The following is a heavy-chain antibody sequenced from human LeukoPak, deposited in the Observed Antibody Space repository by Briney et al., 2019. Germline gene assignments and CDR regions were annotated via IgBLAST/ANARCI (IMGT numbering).Heavy chain of an antibody. V-gene: IGHV4-34*01. CDR2: INHSGST. Sequence: GSLRLSCAASGFTFSSYWMSWVRQAPGKGLEWIGEINHSGSTNYNPSLKSRVTISVDTSKNQFSLKLSSVTAADTSVYYCASLMSRYRYYYSYYMDGWGKGTTVTVSS. CDR3: ASLMSRYRYYYSYYMDG. J-gene: IGHJ6*03. CDR1: GFTFSSYW. D-gene: IGHD3-16*02.